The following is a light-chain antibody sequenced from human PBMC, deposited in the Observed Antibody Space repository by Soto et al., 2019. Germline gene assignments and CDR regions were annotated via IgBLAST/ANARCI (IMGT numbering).Light chain of an antibody. Sequence: EIVLTQSPATLSLSPGERATLSCRASQSVSSSLAWYQQKPGRSPRLLIYGASTRAIGIPARFSGSGSGTEFTLTISSLQSEDFAVYYCLQYNNWWTFGQGTKVEIK. CDR2: GAS. CDR1: QSVSSS. V-gene: IGKV3-15*01. CDR3: LQYNNWWT. J-gene: IGKJ1*01.